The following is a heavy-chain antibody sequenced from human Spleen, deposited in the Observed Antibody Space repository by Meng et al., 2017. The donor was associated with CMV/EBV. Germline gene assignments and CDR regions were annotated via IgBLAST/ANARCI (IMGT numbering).Heavy chain of an antibody. D-gene: IGHD3-3*01. CDR2: IYSGGSST. V-gene: IGHV3-23*03. CDR1: GFTVSSNY. CDR3: AKDLSYYDFWSGPDAFDI. J-gene: IGHJ3*02. Sequence: GESLKISCAASGFTVSSNYMSWVRQAPGKGLEWVSVIYSGGSSTYYADSVKGRFTISRDNSKNTLYLQMNSLRAEDTAVYYCAKDLSYYDFWSGPDAFDIWGQGTMVTVSS.